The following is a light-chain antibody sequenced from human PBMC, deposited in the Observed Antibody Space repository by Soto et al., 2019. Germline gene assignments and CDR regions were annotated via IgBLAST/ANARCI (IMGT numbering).Light chain of an antibody. J-gene: IGLJ2*01. CDR2: DVT. V-gene: IGLV2-14*03. CDR3: GSYTITSTLMI. Sequence: QSALTQPASVSGSPGQSITISCSGTPSDIGAYNYVSWYQHLPGKAPEVIIYDVTNRPSGVSSRFSGSQSGTTASLTISGLQAEDEANYYCGSYTITSTLMIFGGGTKLTVL. CDR1: PSDIGAYNY.